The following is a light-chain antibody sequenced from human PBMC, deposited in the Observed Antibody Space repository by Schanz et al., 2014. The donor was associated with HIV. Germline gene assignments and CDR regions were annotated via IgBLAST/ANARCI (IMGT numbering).Light chain of an antibody. CDR2: GAS. CDR1: QTVSNN. CDR3: QYFGNSGGT. J-gene: IGKJ4*01. Sequence: EIVLTQSPATLSVSPGERATLSCRASQTVSNNLAWYQQKPGQAPRLLIYGASTRVTGIPARFSGSGSGTDFTLTISSLEPEDFAVYYCQYFGNSGGTFGGGTKVEIK. V-gene: IGKV3-15*01.